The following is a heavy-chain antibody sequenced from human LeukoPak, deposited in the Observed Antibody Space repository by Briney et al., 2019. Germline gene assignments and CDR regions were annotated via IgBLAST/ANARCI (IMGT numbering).Heavy chain of an antibody. Sequence: GGSLRLSCAASGLTFSSYAMSWVRQAPGKGLEWVSTVSGSGDRTYYADSVKGRFTISRDNSKDTLFLQMNTLRAEDTALYYCGKGLHNWNSAPDCWGQGTLVTVSS. CDR1: GLTFSSYA. CDR2: VSGSGDRT. V-gene: IGHV3-23*01. D-gene: IGHD1-1*01. CDR3: GKGLHNWNSAPDC. J-gene: IGHJ4*02.